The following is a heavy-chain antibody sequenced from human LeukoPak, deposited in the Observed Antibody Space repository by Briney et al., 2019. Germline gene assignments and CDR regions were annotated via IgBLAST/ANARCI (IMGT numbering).Heavy chain of an antibody. V-gene: IGHV3-49*03. CDR1: GFTFGDYA. CDR3: TRKHRQCDY. CDR2: IRSKAYGGTT. D-gene: IGHD6-19*01. Sequence: GGSLRLSFTASGFTFGDYAMSWFRQARGKGLEWVGFIRSKAYGGTTECAASVKGRFTISREDSKSIAYLQMNSLKSEDTAVYYCTRKHRQCDYWGQGSLVTVPS. J-gene: IGHJ4*02.